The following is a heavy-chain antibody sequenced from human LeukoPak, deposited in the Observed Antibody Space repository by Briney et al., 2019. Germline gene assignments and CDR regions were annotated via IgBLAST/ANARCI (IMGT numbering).Heavy chain of an antibody. CDR1: GFTFRDYY. CDR3: ASHYYGSGSSVNWFDP. V-gene: IGHV3-11*06. D-gene: IGHD3-10*01. CDR2: ISSSSGYT. Sequence: PGGSLRLSCAACGFTFRDYYMSWIRQAPGKGLEWVSYISSSSGYTNYADSVKGRFTISRDNAKNSLYLQMNSLRAEDRAVYYCASHYYGSGSSVNWFDPWGQGTLVTVSS. J-gene: IGHJ5*02.